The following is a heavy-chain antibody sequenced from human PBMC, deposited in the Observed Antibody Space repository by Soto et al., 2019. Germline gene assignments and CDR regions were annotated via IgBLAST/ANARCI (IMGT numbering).Heavy chain of an antibody. J-gene: IGHJ6*02. D-gene: IGHD3-16*01. CDR2: INTYNGDT. Sequence: QVQLVQSGPEMMKPGASVKVSCKTSGYTLISFGISWVRLAPGQGLEWMGWINTYNGDTKYAQKFQARVIMITDTSTNTAHMELRSATSDDTAVYYCARDIMIRSRWGYATAPLYTYTGMDVWGQGTTVSVSS. CDR3: ARDIMIRSRWGYATAPLYTYTGMDV. CDR1: GYTLISFG. V-gene: IGHV1-18*01.